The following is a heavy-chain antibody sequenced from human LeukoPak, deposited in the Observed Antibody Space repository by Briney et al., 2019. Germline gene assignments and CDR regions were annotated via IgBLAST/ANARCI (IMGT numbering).Heavy chain of an antibody. CDR3: ARHPRYYDSSGYYSNAFDI. D-gene: IGHD3-22*01. CDR2: VGHSGSA. CDR1: GGSFSAFF. J-gene: IGHJ3*02. V-gene: IGHV4-34*01. Sequence: PSETLSLTCAVSGGSFSAFFWRWIRQPPGKGLEWIGDVGHSGSADYNPSLKSRVTISVDTSKNQFSLKLSSVTAADTAVYYCARHPRYYDSSGYYSNAFDIWGQGTMVTVSS.